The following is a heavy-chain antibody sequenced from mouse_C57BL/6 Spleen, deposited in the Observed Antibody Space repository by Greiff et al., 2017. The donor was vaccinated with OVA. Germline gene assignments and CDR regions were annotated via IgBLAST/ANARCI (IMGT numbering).Heavy chain of an antibody. CDR2: IHPNSGST. Sequence: QVQLQQSGAELVKPGASVKLSCKASGYTFTSYWMHWVKQRPGQGLEWIGMIHPNSGSTNYNEKFKSKATLTVDKSSSTAYMQLSSLTSEDSAVYYCARSYYSNLAWFAYWGQGTLVTVSA. J-gene: IGHJ3*01. D-gene: IGHD2-5*01. CDR1: GYTFTSYW. V-gene: IGHV1-64*01. CDR3: ARSYYSNLAWFAY.